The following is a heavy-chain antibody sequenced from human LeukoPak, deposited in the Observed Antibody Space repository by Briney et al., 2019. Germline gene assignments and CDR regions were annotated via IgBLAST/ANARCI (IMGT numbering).Heavy chain of an antibody. CDR1: GGTFSSYA. V-gene: IGHV1-69*13. CDR2: IIPIFGTA. D-gene: IGHD5-18*01. CDR3: AGGTVDTAMVTDFDY. Sequence: SVKVSCKASGGTFSSYAISWVRQAPGQGLEWMGGIIPIFGTANYAQKFQGRVTITADESTSTAYMELSSLRSEDTAVYYCAGGTVDTAMVTDFDYWGQGTLVTVSS. J-gene: IGHJ4*02.